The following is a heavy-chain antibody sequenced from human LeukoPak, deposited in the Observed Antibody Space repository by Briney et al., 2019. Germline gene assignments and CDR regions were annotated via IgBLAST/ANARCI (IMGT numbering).Heavy chain of an antibody. Sequence: ASVKVSCKASGYTFTTYGLSWVRQAPGQGLEWMGWINPNSGGTNYAQKFQGRVTMTRDTSISTAYMELTSDDTAVYYCARGNPEGVSGNRRRTFDYWGQGTLVTVSS. J-gene: IGHJ4*02. CDR1: GYTFTTYG. D-gene: IGHD3-10*01. CDR3: ARGNPEGVSGNRRRTFDY. CDR2: INPNSGGT. V-gene: IGHV1-2*02.